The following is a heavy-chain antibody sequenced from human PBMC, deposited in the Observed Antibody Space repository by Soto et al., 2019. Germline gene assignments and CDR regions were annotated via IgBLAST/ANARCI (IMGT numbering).Heavy chain of an antibody. J-gene: IGHJ6*02. CDR1: GGTFSSYA. CDR2: IIPIFGTA. CDR3: ARGGYSYGYSHYYGMDV. V-gene: IGHV1-69*12. D-gene: IGHD5-18*01. Sequence: QVQLVQSGAEVKKPGSSVKVSCKASGGTFSSYAISWVRQAPGQGLEWMGGIIPIFGTANYAQKFQGRVTITADESTSTAYMELSSLRSEDTAVYYCARGGYSYGYSHYYGMDVWGQWTTVTVSS.